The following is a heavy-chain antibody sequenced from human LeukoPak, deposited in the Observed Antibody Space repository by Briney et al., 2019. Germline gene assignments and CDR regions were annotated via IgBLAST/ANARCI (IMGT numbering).Heavy chain of an antibody. Sequence: ASVKVSCKASGYTFTDYYIHWVRQAPGQGLEWMGWINPKTGSTNYLQKFQGRVTMTRDTSISTVNMELSRLRSDDTAVYFCARDLDDAFDIWGQGTVVTVSS. CDR1: GYTFTDYY. V-gene: IGHV1-2*02. D-gene: IGHD1-1*01. CDR3: ARDLDDAFDI. CDR2: INPKTGST. J-gene: IGHJ3*02.